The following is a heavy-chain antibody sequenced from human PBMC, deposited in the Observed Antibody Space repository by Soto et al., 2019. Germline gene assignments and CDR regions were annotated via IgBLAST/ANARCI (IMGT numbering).Heavy chain of an antibody. D-gene: IGHD6-13*01. CDR3: ARGRGSQQLVNYYYMDV. CDR2: ISAYNGNT. J-gene: IGHJ6*03. V-gene: IGHV1-18*01. Sequence: ASVKVSCKASGYTFTSYGISWVRQAPGQGLEWMGWISAYNGNTNYAQKLQGRVTMTTDTSTSTAYMELRSLRSDDTAVYYCARGRGSQQLVNYYYMDVWGKGTTVTVSS. CDR1: GYTFTSYG.